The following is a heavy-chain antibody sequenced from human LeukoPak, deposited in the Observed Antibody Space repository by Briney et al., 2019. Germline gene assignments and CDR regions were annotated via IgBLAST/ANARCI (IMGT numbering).Heavy chain of an antibody. CDR1: GGSISSSSYY. J-gene: IGHJ5*02. Sequence: PSETLSLTCTVSGGSISSSSYYWGWIRQPPGKGLEWIGTIHYSGSTYYNPSLKSRVTISVDTSKNKFSLKLSSVTAADTAVYYCARPVPSRLGWFDPWGQGTLVIVSS. V-gene: IGHV4-39*01. CDR2: IHYSGST. D-gene: IGHD1-1*01. CDR3: ARPVPSRLGWFDP.